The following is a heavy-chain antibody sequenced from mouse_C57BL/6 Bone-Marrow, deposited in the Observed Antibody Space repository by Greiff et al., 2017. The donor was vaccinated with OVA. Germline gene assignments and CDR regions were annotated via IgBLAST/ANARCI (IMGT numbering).Heavy chain of an antibody. CDR2: INPNNGGT. Sequence: EVQLQQSGPELVKPGASVKIPCKASGYTFTDYNMDWVTQSHGKSLEWIGDINPNNGGTIYNQKFKGKATLTVDKSSSTAYMELRSLTSEDTAVYYCARCSYDGYYGYWGQGTTLTVSS. CDR3: ARCSYDGYYGY. J-gene: IGHJ2*01. V-gene: IGHV1-18*01. D-gene: IGHD2-3*01. CDR1: GYTFTDYN.